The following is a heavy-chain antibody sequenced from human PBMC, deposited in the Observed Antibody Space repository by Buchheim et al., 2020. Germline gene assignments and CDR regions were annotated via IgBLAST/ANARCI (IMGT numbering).Heavy chain of an antibody. CDR1: GYTFTSYD. CDR3: ARYLSSGYRFDN. J-gene: IGHJ4*02. V-gene: IGHV1-8*01. CDR2: MNANSGKV. Sequence: QVQLVQSGAEVKKPGASVKVSCKASGYTFTSYDINWVRQATGQGLEWMGWMNANSGKVGYAQKFQDRVIMTWNTSISTAYMEMSSLRSEDTAVYYCARYLSSGYRFDNWGQGTL. D-gene: IGHD3-10*01.